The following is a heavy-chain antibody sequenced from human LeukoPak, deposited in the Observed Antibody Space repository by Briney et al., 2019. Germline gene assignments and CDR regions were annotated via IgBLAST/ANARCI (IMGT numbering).Heavy chain of an antibody. CDR2: ISYDGSNK. Sequence: PGGSLRLSCAASGFTFSSYAMHWVRQAPGKGLEWVAVISYDGSNKYYADSVKGRFTISRDNSKNTLYLQMNSLRAEDTAVYYCARTKEMATTSPGDYWGQGTLVTVSS. CDR3: ARTKEMATTSPGDY. J-gene: IGHJ4*02. CDR1: GFTFSSYA. V-gene: IGHV3-30*01. D-gene: IGHD5-24*01.